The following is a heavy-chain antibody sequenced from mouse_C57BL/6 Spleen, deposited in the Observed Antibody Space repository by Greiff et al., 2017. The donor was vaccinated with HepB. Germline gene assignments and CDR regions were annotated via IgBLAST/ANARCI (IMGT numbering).Heavy chain of an antibody. CDR1: GYSITSDY. CDR2: ISYSGST. Sequence: EVQVVESGPGLAKPSQTLSLTCSVTGYSITSDYWNWIRKFPGNKLEYMGYISYSGSTYYTPSLKSRISIILDTSKNQYYLQLNSVTTEDTATYYCAILVDGSYWYFDVWGTGTTVTVSS. CDR3: AILVDGSYWYFDV. V-gene: IGHV3-8*01. J-gene: IGHJ1*03. D-gene: IGHD2-3*01.